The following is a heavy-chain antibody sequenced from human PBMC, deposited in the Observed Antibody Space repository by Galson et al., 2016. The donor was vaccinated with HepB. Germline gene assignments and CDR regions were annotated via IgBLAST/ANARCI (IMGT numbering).Heavy chain of an antibody. CDR2: INHDATTR. CDR3: SPDAEWGRGDS. V-gene: IGHV3-7*03. D-gene: IGHD1-26*01. CDR1: GFAFSSNW. J-gene: IGHJ5*01. Sequence: SLRLSCAASGFAFSSNWMNWVRQAPGRGLEWVANINHDATTRQYVDSVRGRFTVSRDNAKNSLYLQMSSLRAEDTAVYYCSPDAEWGRGDSWGQGTLVTVSS.